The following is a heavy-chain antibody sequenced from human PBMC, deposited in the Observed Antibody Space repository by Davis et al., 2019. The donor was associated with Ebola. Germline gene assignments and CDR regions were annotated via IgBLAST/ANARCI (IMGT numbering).Heavy chain of an antibody. CDR1: GFTFSPYS. J-gene: IGHJ4*02. V-gene: IGHV3-48*02. CDR3: AIDDWYKNDN. CDR2: ISGASETI. D-gene: IGHD3-9*01. Sequence: GESLKISCAASGFTFSPYSMSWVRQAPGKGLEWISYISGASETIYYADSVKGRFTISRDNAKNSLYLQMNRLRDEDTAMYYCAIDDWYKNDNWGQGTLVTVSS.